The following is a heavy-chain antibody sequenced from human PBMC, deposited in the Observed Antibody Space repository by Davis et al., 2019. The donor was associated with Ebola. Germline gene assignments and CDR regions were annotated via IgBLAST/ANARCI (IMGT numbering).Heavy chain of an antibody. CDR1: VITFSSYA. V-gene: IGHV3-23*01. Sequence: GGSLRLSCTASVITFSSYAMTWVRQAPGKGLEWVSAISGSGGSTNYADSVKGRFTISRDNSKKTLYLQMTRLRAEETAVYYCAKSGLSFGVVKYHYGMDVWGKGTTVTVSS. CDR3: AKSGLSFGVVKYHYGMDV. D-gene: IGHD3-3*01. J-gene: IGHJ6*04. CDR2: ISGSGGST.